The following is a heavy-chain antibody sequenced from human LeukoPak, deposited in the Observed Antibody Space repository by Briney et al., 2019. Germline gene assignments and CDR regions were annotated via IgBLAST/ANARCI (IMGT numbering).Heavy chain of an antibody. CDR1: GGSISSYC. D-gene: IGHD6-6*01. CDR3: ARQGYSSSAGSQVFYGLDV. J-gene: IGHJ6*02. V-gene: IGHV4-59*05. CDR2: IYYSGST. Sequence: SETLSLTCTVSGGSISSYCWSWIRQPPGKGLEWIGSIYYSGSTHYNPSLKSRVTISVDTSKNQFSLKLRFVTAADTAVYYCARQGYSSSAGSQVFYGLDVWGQGTTVTVSS.